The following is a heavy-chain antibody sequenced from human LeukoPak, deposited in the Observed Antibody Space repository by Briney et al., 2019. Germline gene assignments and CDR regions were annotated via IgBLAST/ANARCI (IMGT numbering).Heavy chain of an antibody. CDR2: INPSGGST. CDR3: ARSGFRELVFDY. V-gene: IGHV1-46*01. CDR1: GYTFTSYY. J-gene: IGHJ4*02. Sequence: ASVKVSCKASGYTFTSYYMHWVRQAPGQGLEWMGIINPSGGSTSYAQKFQGRVTMTRDMSTSTVYMELSSLRSEDMAVYYCARSGFRELVFDYWGQGTLVTVSS. D-gene: IGHD1-26*01.